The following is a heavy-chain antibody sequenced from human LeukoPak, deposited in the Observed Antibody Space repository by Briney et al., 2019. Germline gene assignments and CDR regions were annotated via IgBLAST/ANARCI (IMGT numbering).Heavy chain of an antibody. J-gene: IGHJ4*02. V-gene: IGHV1-69*04. D-gene: IGHD3-22*01. CDR2: IIPIFGIA. Sequence: GASVKVSCKASGGTFSSYAISWVRQAPGHGLEWMGRIIPIFGIANYAQKFQGRVTITADKSTSTAYMELSSLRSEDTAVYYCARYGADYYDSSGNFDYWGQGTLVTVSS. CDR3: ARYGADYYDSSGNFDY. CDR1: GGTFSSYA.